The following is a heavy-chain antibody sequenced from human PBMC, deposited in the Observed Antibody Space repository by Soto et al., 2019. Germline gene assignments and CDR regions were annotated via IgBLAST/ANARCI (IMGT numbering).Heavy chain of an antibody. J-gene: IGHJ4*02. CDR1: GDTFAFYS. D-gene: IGHD3-10*01. CDR3: ATSYGSGYRAFDY. V-gene: IGHV1-69*02. Sequence: QVQLVQSGAEVKRPGSSVKVSCKASGDTFAFYSINWVRQAPGLGLGWMGRVNPILTMSNYAQRFQGRVTMTADKSTSTAYMELTSLRSADTAIYYCATSYGSGYRAFDYWGQGALVTVSS. CDR2: VNPILTMS.